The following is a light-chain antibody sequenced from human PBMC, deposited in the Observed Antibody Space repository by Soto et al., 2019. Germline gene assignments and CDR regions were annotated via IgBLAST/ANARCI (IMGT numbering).Light chain of an antibody. Sequence: EILMTQSPATLSVSLGETATLSCRASQSISSTVAWYQQKPGQAPRLLIYAASTRARGIPARFSGSGSGTEFTLTISGLQSEDFAIYYCQQYNNWPFTFGQGTRLEIK. CDR2: AAS. CDR3: QQYNNWPFT. CDR1: QSISST. J-gene: IGKJ5*01. V-gene: IGKV3-15*01.